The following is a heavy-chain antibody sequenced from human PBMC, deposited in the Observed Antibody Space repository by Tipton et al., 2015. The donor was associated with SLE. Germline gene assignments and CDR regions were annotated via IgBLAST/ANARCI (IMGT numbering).Heavy chain of an antibody. CDR1: GYSISSGFH. J-gene: IGHJ2*01. V-gene: IGHV4-38-2*02. Sequence: GLVKPSETLSLICAVSGYSISSGFHWGWIRQPPGKGLEWIGSIYHSGTSYYNPSLKSRVTISVDTSKNQFSLKLSSVTAADTAVYYCVRERGKVHWYFDLWGRGTLVTVSS. CDR3: VRERGKVHWYFDL. CDR2: IYHSGTS. D-gene: IGHD3-10*01.